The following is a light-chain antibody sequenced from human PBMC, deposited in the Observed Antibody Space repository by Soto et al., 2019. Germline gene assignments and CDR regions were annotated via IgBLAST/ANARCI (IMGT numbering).Light chain of an antibody. J-gene: IGKJ1*01. CDR2: GAS. Sequence: EIVMTQSPATLSVSPGERATLSCRASQSVSSNLAWYQQKPGQAPRLLIYGASTGATGIPARFSGSGSGTEFTLTISSLQSEDFAVYYCQHRVTFGQGTKVDIK. CDR1: QSVSSN. CDR3: QHRVT. V-gene: IGKV3-15*01.